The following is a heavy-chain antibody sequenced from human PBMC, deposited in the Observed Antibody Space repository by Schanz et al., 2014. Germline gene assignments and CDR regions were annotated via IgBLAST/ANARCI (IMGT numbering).Heavy chain of an antibody. D-gene: IGHD3-10*01. J-gene: IGHJ5*02. V-gene: IGHV4-59*11. Sequence: QVQLRESGPGLMKPSETLSLTCSVSGGSISTHYWSWIRQPPGKGLEWIGYIYYGGSPVYNPSLKSRVTGSIEASKKQFSLTLSSLTAADTAVYYCARGNYYDSGRNWFDPWGQGTLVTVSS. CDR1: GGSISTHY. CDR3: ARGNYYDSGRNWFDP. CDR2: IYYGGSP.